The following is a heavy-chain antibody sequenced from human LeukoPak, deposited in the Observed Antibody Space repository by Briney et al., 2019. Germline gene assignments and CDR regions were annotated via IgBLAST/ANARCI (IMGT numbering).Heavy chain of an antibody. CDR3: AREAAAAAGNWFDP. CDR1: GGSISSNSYS. D-gene: IGHD6-13*01. V-gene: IGHV4-39*07. J-gene: IGHJ5*02. Sequence: PSETLSLTCTVSGGSISSNSYSWGWIRQPPGKGLEWIASMSYSGSTYYNPSLKSRVTISVDTSRNQFSLKLSSVTAADTAVYYCAREAAAAAGNWFDPWGQGTLVTVSS. CDR2: MSYSGST.